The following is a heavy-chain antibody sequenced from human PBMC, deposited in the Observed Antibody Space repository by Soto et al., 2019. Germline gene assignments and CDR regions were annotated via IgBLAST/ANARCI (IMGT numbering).Heavy chain of an antibody. Sequence: SETLSLTCTVSGGSISSGGYYWSWIRQHPGKGLEWIGYIYYSGSTYYNPSLKSRVTISVDTSKNQFSLQLRSVTAADTAVYYCATRRLRPYYFDYWGQGTLVTVSS. CDR1: GGSISSGGYY. V-gene: IGHV4-31*03. CDR2: IYYSGST. J-gene: IGHJ4*02. D-gene: IGHD4-17*01. CDR3: ATRRLRPYYFDY.